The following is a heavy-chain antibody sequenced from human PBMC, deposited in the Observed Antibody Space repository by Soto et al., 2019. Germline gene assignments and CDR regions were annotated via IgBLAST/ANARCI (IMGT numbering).Heavy chain of an antibody. D-gene: IGHD3-22*01. Sequence: PFGTLFLTCAFYGGALSGFYRGWVRPPPGEGLEWIGEINHSGSTNYNPSLKSRVTISVDTSKNQLSLKLSSVTAADTAVYYCVRGGWYFYDSSGNSWFDPWGQGMLVTVSS. CDR2: INHSGST. V-gene: IGHV4-34*01. CDR3: VRGGWYFYDSSGNSWFDP. J-gene: IGHJ5*02. CDR1: GGALSGFY.